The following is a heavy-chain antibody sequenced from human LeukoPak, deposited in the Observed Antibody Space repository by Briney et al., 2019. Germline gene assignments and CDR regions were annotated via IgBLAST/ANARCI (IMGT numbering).Heavy chain of an antibody. CDR3: ARAPGYFIAAAGVDSYFDY. V-gene: IGHV4-59*01. CDR2: VYYSGST. Sequence: PSETLSLTCTVSGASISSGYYGSWIRQPPGKGLEWIGYVYYSGSTKYNPSLKSRITISIDTSKNQFSLKLSSVTAADTAVYYCARAPGYFIAAAGVDSYFDYWGQGTLVTVSS. CDR1: GASISSGYY. D-gene: IGHD6-25*01. J-gene: IGHJ4*02.